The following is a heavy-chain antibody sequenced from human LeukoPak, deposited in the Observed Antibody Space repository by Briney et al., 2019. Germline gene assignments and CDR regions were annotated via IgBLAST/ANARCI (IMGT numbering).Heavy chain of an antibody. CDR1: GFTFSSYW. CDR2: INSDGSST. V-gene: IGHV3-74*01. CDR3: ARVDDYDAFDI. J-gene: IGHJ3*02. Sequence: TGGSLRLSCAASGFTFSSYWMHWVRQAPGKGLAWVSRINSDGSSTSYADSVKGRFTISRDNAKNTLYLQMNSLRAEDTAVYYCARVDDYDAFDIWGQGTMVTVSS. D-gene: IGHD5-24*01.